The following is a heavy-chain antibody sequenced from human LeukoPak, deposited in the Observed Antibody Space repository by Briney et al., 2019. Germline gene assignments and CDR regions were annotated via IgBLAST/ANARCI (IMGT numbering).Heavy chain of an antibody. CDR2: TRFDGNIK. V-gene: IGHV3-33*01. Sequence: GGSLRLSCAASGFTFSSYGMHWVRQAPGKGLEWVAGTRFDGNIKYYADSVKGRFTISRDNAKNTLDLQVNSLRAEDTAVYYCARTSSSWPYYFDYWGQGTLVTVSS. CDR3: ARTSSSWPYYFDY. CDR1: GFTFSSYG. J-gene: IGHJ4*02. D-gene: IGHD6-13*01.